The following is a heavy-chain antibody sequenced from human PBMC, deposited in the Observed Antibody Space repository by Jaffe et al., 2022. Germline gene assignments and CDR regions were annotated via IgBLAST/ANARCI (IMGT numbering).Heavy chain of an antibody. D-gene: IGHD6-19*01. CDR2: IYHSGST. CDR1: GGSISSSNW. CDR3: ARARGGMGLVRTSWWFDP. V-gene: IGHV4-4*02. Sequence: QVQLQESGPGLVKPSGTLSLTCAVSGGSISSSNWWSWVRQPPGKGLEWIGEIYHSGSTNYNPSLKSRVTISVDKSKNQFSLKLSSVTAADTAVYYCARARGGMGLVRTSWWFDPWGQGTLVTVSS. J-gene: IGHJ5*02.